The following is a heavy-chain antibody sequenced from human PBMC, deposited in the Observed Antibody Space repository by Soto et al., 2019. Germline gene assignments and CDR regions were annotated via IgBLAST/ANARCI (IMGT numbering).Heavy chain of an antibody. D-gene: IGHD2-21*01. CDR3: AKDAVYNDGLWLMDS. CDR2: VTGSGGQI. J-gene: IGHJ5*02. CDR1: GFTISTYA. Sequence: HPGGSLRLSCAVSGFTISTYAMTWVRQAPGKGLECVSGVTGSGGQIHYADSVKGRFTISKDNSKNTLYLQMSSLRDEDTALYYCAKDAVYNDGLWLMDSWGQGTLVTVSS. V-gene: IGHV3-23*01.